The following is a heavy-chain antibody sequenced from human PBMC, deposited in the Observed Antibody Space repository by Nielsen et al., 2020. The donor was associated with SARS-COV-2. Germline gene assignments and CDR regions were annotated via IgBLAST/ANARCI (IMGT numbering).Heavy chain of an antibody. V-gene: IGHV3-9*01. J-gene: IGHJ4*02. Sequence: PGKGLEWVSGISWNSGSIGYADSVKGRFTISRDNAKNSLYLQMNSLRAEDTALYYCAKTAYYDYVWGSSDNYYFDYWGQGTLVTVSS. D-gene: IGHD3-16*01. CDR2: ISWNSGSI. CDR3: AKTAYYDYVWGSSDNYYFDY.